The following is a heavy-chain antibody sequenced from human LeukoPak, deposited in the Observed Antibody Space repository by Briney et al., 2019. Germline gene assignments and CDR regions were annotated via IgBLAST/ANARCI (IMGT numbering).Heavy chain of an antibody. CDR2: ITSTGSYT. CDR1: GFTFSNYY. Sequence: GGSLRLSCAASGFTFSNYYMSWIRQTPGKGLEWISYITSTGSYTHYADSVKGRFTMPRDNARNSLYLQMNSLSPEDTAVYYCARFMGSGIYTPDYWGQGTLVTVSS. J-gene: IGHJ4*02. CDR3: ARFMGSGIYTPDY. D-gene: IGHD3-10*01. V-gene: IGHV3-11*03.